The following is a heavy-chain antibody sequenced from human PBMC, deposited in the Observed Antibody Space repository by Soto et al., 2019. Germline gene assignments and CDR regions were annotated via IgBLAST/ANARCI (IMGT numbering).Heavy chain of an antibody. D-gene: IGHD2-21*01. J-gene: IGHJ2*01. V-gene: IGHV1-8*01. CDR2: MNPNSGNT. Sequence: ASVKVSCKASGYTFTSYDINWVRQATGQGLEWMGWMNPNSGNTGYAQKFQGRVTMTRNTSISTAYLQWNSLQASDTAMYYCARFGGASLSYWWFDVWGRGTLVTVSS. CDR3: ARFGGASLSYWWFDV. CDR1: GYTFTSYD.